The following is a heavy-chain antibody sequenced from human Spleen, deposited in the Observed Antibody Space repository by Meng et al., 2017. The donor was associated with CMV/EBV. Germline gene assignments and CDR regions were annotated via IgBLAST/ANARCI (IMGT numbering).Heavy chain of an antibody. J-gene: IGHJ4*02. D-gene: IGHD1-14*01. Sequence: VQLHSGRGGLWNLSATLSPPGAVYGGSFSGYSWSWIRQPPGKGLEWIGEINHSGSTNYNPSLKSRVTISVDTSKNQFSLKLSSVTAADTAVYYCARHHHSPTFDYWGQGTLVTVSS. CDR2: INHSGST. CDR3: ARHHHSPTFDY. V-gene: IGHV4-34*01. CDR1: GGSFSGYS.